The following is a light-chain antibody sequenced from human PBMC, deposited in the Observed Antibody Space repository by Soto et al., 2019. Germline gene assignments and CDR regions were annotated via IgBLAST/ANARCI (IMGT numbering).Light chain of an antibody. V-gene: IGKV3-11*01. J-gene: IGKJ4*01. Sequence: EIVLTQSPATLSLSPGERATLSCRAGQSVSTFLAWYQQKPGQAPRLLIYDASKRATGIPIRFSGSGSGTDVTLTISSLEPEEFAVYYCQQRSNWPLTFGGGTKVEIK. CDR1: QSVSTF. CDR2: DAS. CDR3: QQRSNWPLT.